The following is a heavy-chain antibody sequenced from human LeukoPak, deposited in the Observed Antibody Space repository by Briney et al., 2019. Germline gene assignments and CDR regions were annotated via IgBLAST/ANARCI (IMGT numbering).Heavy chain of an antibody. CDR3: ARDWWWLQDYYYGMDV. J-gene: IGHJ6*02. CDR2: INPNSGGI. V-gene: IGHV1-2*02. CDR1: GYTFTSYG. D-gene: IGHD2-15*01. Sequence: ASVKVSCKASGYTFTSYGISWVRQAPGQGLEWMGWINPNSGGINYAQKFQGRVTMTRDTSISTAYMELSRLRSDDTAVYYCARDWWWLQDYYYGMDVWGQGTTVTVSS.